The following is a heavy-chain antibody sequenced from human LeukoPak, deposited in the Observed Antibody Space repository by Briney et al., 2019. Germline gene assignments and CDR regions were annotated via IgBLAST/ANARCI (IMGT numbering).Heavy chain of an antibody. Sequence: GGSLRLSCTASGFTFGDYAMSWVRQAPGKGLEWVGFIRSKAYGGTTEYVASVKGRFTISRDDSKSIAYLQMNSLKTEDTAVYYCTRDRSLTYFDYWGQGTLVTVSS. CDR2: IRSKAYGGTT. D-gene: IGHD2-15*01. CDR1: GFTFGDYA. V-gene: IGHV3-49*04. CDR3: TRDRSLTYFDY. J-gene: IGHJ4*02.